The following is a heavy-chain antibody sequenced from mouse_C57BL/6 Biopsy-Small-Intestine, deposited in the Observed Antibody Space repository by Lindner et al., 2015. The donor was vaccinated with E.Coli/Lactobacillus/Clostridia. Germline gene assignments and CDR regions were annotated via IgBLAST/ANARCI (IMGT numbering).Heavy chain of an antibody. CDR2: IYPRSGNA. D-gene: IGHD1-1*02. V-gene: IGHV1-81*01. CDR1: GDIFTSYG. CDR3: ARGVGDY. Sequence: VQLQESGAELARPRASVMLSCKASGDIFTSYGISWVRQRTGQGLEWIGEIYPRSGNAYYNEKFKGKATLTADKSSSTAYMELRSLTSEDSAVYFCARGVGDYWGQGATLTVSS. J-gene: IGHJ2*01.